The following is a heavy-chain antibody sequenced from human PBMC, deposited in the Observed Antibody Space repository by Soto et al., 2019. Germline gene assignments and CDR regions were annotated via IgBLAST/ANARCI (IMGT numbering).Heavy chain of an antibody. CDR1: GFTFSSYA. CDR3: ARGRRDSGSYLAY. J-gene: IGHJ4*02. Sequence: GGSLRLSCAASGFTFSSYAMHWVRQAPGKGLEWVAVISYDGSNKYYADSVKGRFTISRDNSKNTLYLQMNSLRAEDTAVYYCARGRRDSGSYLAYWGQGTLVTVSS. D-gene: IGHD1-26*01. V-gene: IGHV3-30-3*01. CDR2: ISYDGSNK.